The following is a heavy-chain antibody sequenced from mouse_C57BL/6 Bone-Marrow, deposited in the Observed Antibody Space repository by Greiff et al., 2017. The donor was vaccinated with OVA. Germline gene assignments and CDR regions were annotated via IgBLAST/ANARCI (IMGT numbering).Heavy chain of an antibody. CDR2: INPYNGGT. V-gene: IGHV1-19*01. CDR3: ARKKAYYSNYLAWFAY. D-gene: IGHD2-5*01. J-gene: IGHJ3*01. Sequence: EVQLQQSGPVLVKPGASVKMSCKASGYTFTDYYMNWVKQSHGKSLEWIGVINPYNGGTSYNQKFKGKATLTVDKSSSTAYMELNSLTSEDSAVYYCARKKAYYSNYLAWFAYWGQGTLVTVSA. CDR1: GYTFTDYY.